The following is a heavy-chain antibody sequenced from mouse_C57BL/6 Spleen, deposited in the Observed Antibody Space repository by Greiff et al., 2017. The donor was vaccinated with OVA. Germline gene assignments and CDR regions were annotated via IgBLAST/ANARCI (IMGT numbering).Heavy chain of an antibody. V-gene: IGHV1-7*01. CDR1: GYTFPSYW. D-gene: IGHD3-2*02. Sequence: VQLHPSWAELAKPGASVKLSCKASGYTFPSYWMHWVKQRPGQGLEWIGYINPSSGYTKYNQKFKDKATLTADKSSSTAYMQLSSLTYEDSAVYYCARSGDSSGYGYWGQGTTLTVSS. CDR2: INPSSGYT. CDR3: ARSGDSSGYGY. J-gene: IGHJ2*01.